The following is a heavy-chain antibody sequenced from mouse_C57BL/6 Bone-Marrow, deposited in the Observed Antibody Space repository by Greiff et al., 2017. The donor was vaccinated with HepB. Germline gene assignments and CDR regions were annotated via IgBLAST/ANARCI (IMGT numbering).Heavy chain of an antibody. CDR3: VRQGGWGFAY. V-gene: IGHV10-1*01. CDR1: GFSFNTYA. CDR2: IRSKSNNYAT. J-gene: IGHJ3*01. D-gene: IGHD3-3*01. Sequence: EVQVVESGGGLVQPKGSLKLSCAASGFSFNTYAMNWVRQAPGKGLEWVARIRSKSNNYATYYADSVKDRFTISRDDSESMLYLQMNNLKTEDTAMYYCVRQGGWGFAYWGQGTLVTVSA.